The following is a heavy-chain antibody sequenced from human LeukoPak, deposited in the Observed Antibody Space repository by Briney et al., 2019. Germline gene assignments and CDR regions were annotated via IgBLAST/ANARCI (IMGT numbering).Heavy chain of an antibody. CDR3: AKDPRFPGIAVAGTGY. CDR2: ISGSGGST. V-gene: IGHV3-23*01. J-gene: IGHJ4*02. CDR1: GFTFSSYA. D-gene: IGHD6-19*01. Sequence: PGGSLRLSCAASGFTFSSYAMSWVRQAPGKGLEWVSAISGSGGSTYYADSVKGRFTISRDNSKNTLYLQMNSLRAEDTAVYYCAKDPRFPGIAVAGTGYWGQGTLVTVSS.